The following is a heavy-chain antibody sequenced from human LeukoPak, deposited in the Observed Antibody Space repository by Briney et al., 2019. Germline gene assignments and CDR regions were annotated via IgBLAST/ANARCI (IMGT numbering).Heavy chain of an antibody. CDR1: GFTFSRFA. J-gene: IGHJ4*02. CDR2: LSDTGVST. D-gene: IGHD6-19*01. CDR3: AKGHSSGWYKPSNFFDY. Sequence: GGSLRLSCAASGFTFSRFAMAWVRQAPGKGLEWVPTLSDTGVSTYYADSVKGRFTISRDNSKNTLYLQINSLRAEDTAVYYCAKGHSSGWYKPSNFFDYWGQGTQVTVSS. V-gene: IGHV3-23*01.